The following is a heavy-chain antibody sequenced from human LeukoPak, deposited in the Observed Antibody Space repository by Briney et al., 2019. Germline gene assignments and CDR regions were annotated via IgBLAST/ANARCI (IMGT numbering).Heavy chain of an antibody. CDR2: IYYRGST. CDR3: ARLAYGDKPHARGPNDY. J-gene: IGHJ4*02. CDR1: GGSISSSSYY. V-gene: IGHV4-39*01. Sequence: SETMSLTCTVSGGSISSSSYYWGWIRQPPGKGLEWIGSIYYRGSTYYSPSLKSRVTISVDTSKHQFSLKLSSVTAADTAVYYCARLAYGDKPHARGPNDYWGQGTLVTVSS. D-gene: IGHD4-17*01.